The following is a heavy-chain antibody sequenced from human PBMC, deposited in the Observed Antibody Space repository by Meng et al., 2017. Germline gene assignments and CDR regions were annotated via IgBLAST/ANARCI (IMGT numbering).Heavy chain of an antibody. D-gene: IGHD4-23*01. CDR3: ARDRGGGNDYFDY. CDR2: IYYSGST. CDR1: GGSISSGGYY. Sequence: QVQLQESGPGLVKPSQTLSLTCTVSGGSISSGGYYWSWIRQHPGKGLEWIGYIYYSGSTYNPSLKSRVTISVDTSKNQFSLKLSSVTAADTAVYYCARDRGGGNDYFDYWGQGTLVTVSS. J-gene: IGHJ4*02. V-gene: IGHV4-31*03.